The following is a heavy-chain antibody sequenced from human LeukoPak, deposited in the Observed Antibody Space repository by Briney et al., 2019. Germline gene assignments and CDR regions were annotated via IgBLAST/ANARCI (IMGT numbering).Heavy chain of an antibody. CDR3: AGSPHLTHLDY. J-gene: IGHJ4*02. Sequence: GGSLRLSCVASGYTFKLFAMSWVRQAPGKGLEWVSYISSSSSTIYYADSVKGRFTISRDNAKNSLYLQMNSLRAEDTAVYYCAGSPHLTHLDYWGQGTLVTVSS. CDR1: GYTFKLFA. CDR2: ISSSSSTI. V-gene: IGHV3-48*04.